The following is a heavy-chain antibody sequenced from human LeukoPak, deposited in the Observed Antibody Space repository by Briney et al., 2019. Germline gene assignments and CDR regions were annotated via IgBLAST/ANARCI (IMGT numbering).Heavy chain of an antibody. V-gene: IGHV4-4*07. CDR3: ARDTLKYYYDSSGCFDL. Sequence: SETLSLTCTVSGGSISSYDWSWIRQPAGKGLEWIGRIYTSGSTNYNPSLKSRVTMSVDTSKNQFSLKLSSVTAADTAVYYCARDTLKYYYDSSGCFDLWGRGTLVTVSS. J-gene: IGHJ2*01. D-gene: IGHD3-22*01. CDR1: GGSISSYD. CDR2: IYTSGST.